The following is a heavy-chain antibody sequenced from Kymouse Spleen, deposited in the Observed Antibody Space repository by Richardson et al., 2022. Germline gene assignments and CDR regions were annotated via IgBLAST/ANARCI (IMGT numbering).Heavy chain of an antibody. J-gene: IGHJ6*02. Sequence: QVQLVESGGGVVQPGRSLRLSCAASGFTFSSYGMHWVRQAPGKGLEWVAVIWYDGSNKYYADSVKGRFTISRDNSKNTLYLQMNSLRAEDTAVYYCARGIAVAPYYYYGMDVWGQGTTVTVSS. CDR3: ARGIAVAPYYYYGMDV. V-gene: IGHV3-33*01. CDR2: IWYDGSNK. D-gene: IGHD6-19*01. CDR1: GFTFSSYG.